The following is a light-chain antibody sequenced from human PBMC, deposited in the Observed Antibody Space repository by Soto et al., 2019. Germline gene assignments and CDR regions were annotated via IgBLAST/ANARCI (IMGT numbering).Light chain of an antibody. CDR3: QQYNSYSP. CDR2: DAS. CDR1: QSISSW. V-gene: IGKV1-5*01. Sequence: DIQMTQSPSTLYASVGDSVTITCRASQSISSWLAWYQQKPGKAPKLLIYDASTSESGVPSRFSGSGSGTEFTLTISSLQPDDFATYYCQQYNSYSPFGQGTRLEIK. J-gene: IGKJ5*01.